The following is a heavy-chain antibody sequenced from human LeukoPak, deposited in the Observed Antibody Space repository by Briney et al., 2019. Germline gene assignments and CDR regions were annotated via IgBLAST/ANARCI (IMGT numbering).Heavy chain of an antibody. CDR2: ISGSGGST. CDR3: AKHYYGSGSYLDY. J-gene: IGHJ4*02. V-gene: IGHV3-23*01. CDR1: GLTFSSYA. Sequence: GGSLRLSCAASGLTFSSYAMSWVRQAPGKGLEWVSAISGSGGSTYYADSVKGRFTISRDNSKNTLYLQMNSLRAEDTAVYYCAKHYYGSGSYLDYWGQGTLVTVSS. D-gene: IGHD3-10*01.